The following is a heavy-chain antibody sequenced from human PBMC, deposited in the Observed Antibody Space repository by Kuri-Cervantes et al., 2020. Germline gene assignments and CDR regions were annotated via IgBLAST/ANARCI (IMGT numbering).Heavy chain of an antibody. CDR2: IKSKTDGGTT. Sequence: GESLKISCAVSEFTFSNAWMSWVRQAPGKGLEWVGRIKSKTDGGTTDYAAPVKGRFTISRDDSKNMLYLQMNSLKTEDTAVYYCTTVGLWFGELGEIAGFGYWGQGTLVTVSS. CDR3: TTVGLWFGELGEIAGFGY. V-gene: IGHV3-15*01. CDR1: EFTFSNAW. D-gene: IGHD3-10*01. J-gene: IGHJ4*02.